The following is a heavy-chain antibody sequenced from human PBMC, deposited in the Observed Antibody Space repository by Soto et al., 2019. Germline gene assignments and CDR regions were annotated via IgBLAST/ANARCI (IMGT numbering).Heavy chain of an antibody. CDR2: ISYDGSNK. J-gene: IGHJ4*02. D-gene: IGHD5-12*01. Sequence: QVQLVESGGGAVQPGRSLRLSCAASGFTFSSYAMHWVRQAPGKGLEWVAVISYDGSNKYYADSVKGRFTISRDNSKNTLYLQMNSLRAEDTAVYYCARDLHLVEMATITAFDYWGQGTLVTVSS. CDR3: ARDLHLVEMATITAFDY. CDR1: GFTFSSYA. V-gene: IGHV3-30-3*01.